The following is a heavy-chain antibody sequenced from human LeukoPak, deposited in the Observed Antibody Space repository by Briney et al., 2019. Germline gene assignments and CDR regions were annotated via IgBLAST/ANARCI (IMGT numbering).Heavy chain of an antibody. CDR3: ARGVIIRGRLDP. Sequence: GGSLRLSCAASGFIFSNYWMSWVRQAPGKGLEWVANIKQDGSEEYYVDSVKGRFTISRDNAKNSLYLQMSSLRAEDTAVYYCARGVIIRGRLDPWGQGTLVTVSS. D-gene: IGHD3-16*02. V-gene: IGHV3-7*01. CDR2: IKQDGSEE. J-gene: IGHJ5*02. CDR1: GFIFSNYW.